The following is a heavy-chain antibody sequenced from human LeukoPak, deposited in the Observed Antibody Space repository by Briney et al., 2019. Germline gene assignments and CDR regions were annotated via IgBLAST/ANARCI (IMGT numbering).Heavy chain of an antibody. D-gene: IGHD6-6*01. CDR3: ARDRLDSSYGY. CDR2: INPNSGGT. Sequence: ASVNVSFTASGYTFTGYYMHWVRQAPGQGLEWMGRINPNSGGTNYAQKFQGRVTMTRDTSISTAYMELSRLRSDDTAVYYCARDRLDSSYGYWGQGTLVTVSS. V-gene: IGHV1-2*06. J-gene: IGHJ4*02. CDR1: GYTFTGYY.